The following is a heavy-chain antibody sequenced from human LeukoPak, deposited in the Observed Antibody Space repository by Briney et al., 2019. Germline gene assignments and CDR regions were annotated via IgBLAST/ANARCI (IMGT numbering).Heavy chain of an antibody. J-gene: IGHJ6*03. CDR3: AKSTVVTPVLGYYYYYYMDV. V-gene: IGHV1-18*01. Sequence: ASVKVSCKASGYTFTSYGISWVRQAPGQGLEWMGWISAYNGNTNYAQKLQGRVTMTTDTSTSTAYMELRSLRSDDTAVYYCAKSTVVTPVLGYYYYYYMDVWGEGTTVTVSS. CDR1: GYTFTSYG. CDR2: ISAYNGNT. D-gene: IGHD4-23*01.